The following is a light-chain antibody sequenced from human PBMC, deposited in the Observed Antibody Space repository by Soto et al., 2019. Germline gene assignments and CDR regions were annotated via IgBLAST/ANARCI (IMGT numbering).Light chain of an antibody. J-gene: IGLJ1*01. CDR1: SSDVGGYNS. CDR3: NSYRHGTTLV. Sequence: QSVLTQPASVSGSPGQSITFSCTGTSSDVGGYNSVSWFQQNPSKAPKLIIYEVSHRPSGVSIRFSGSKSGNTASLTISGLQADDEADYYCNSYRHGTTLVFGTGTKLTVL. CDR2: EVS. V-gene: IGLV2-14*01.